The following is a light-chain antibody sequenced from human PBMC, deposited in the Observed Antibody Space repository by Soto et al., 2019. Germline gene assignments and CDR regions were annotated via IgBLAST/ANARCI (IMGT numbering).Light chain of an antibody. V-gene: IGKV3-20*01. J-gene: IGKJ2*01. CDR1: QSVSSSY. Sequence: EIVLTQSPGTLSLSPGERATLSCRAGQSVSSSYLAWYQQKPGQAPRLLIYGASSRATGIPDRFSGSGSGTDFSLTISRLEPEDFAVYYCQQYDSALYTFGKGTKLEIK. CDR2: GAS. CDR3: QQYDSALYT.